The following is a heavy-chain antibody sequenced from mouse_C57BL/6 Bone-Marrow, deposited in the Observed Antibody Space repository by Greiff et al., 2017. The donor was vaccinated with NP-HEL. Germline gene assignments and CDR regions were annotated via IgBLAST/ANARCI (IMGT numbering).Heavy chain of an antibody. CDR2: ISSGSSTI. Sequence: EVKLMESGGGLVKPGGSLKLSCAASGFTFSDYGMHWVRQAPEKGLEWVAYISSGSSTIYYADTVKGRFTISRDNAKNTLFLQMTSLRSEDTAMYYCARRETYYDYAFAYWGQGTLVTVSA. CDR3: ARRETYYDYAFAY. V-gene: IGHV5-17*01. J-gene: IGHJ3*01. D-gene: IGHD2-4*01. CDR1: GFTFSDYG.